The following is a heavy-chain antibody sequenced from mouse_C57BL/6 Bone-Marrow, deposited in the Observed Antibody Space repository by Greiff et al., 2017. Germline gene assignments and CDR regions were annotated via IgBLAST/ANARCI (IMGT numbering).Heavy chain of an antibody. J-gene: IGHJ2*01. Sequence: QVQLQQSGPELVKPGASVKISCKASGYAFSSSWMNWVKQRPGKGLEWIGRIYPGDGDTNYNGKFKGKATLTADKSSSTAYMQLSSLTSEDSAVYFCARNSYYCDYWGQGTTLTVSS. CDR2: IYPGDGDT. V-gene: IGHV1-82*01. CDR3: ARNSYYCDY. CDR1: GYAFSSSW.